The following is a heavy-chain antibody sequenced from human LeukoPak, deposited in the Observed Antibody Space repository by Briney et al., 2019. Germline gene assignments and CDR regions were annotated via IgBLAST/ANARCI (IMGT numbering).Heavy chain of an antibody. V-gene: IGHV3-72*01. J-gene: IGHJ3*01. CDR2: CKNKANSYTT. D-gene: IGHD3-16*02. CDR3: ARDMELST. Sequence: PGGSLRLSCTASGFTFSDYYMDWVRQAPGKGPEWVGRCKNKANSYTTDYAASVKGRFTVSRDDSKKSLYLQMNSLRAEDTAIYYRARDMELSTWGLGTLVTVSS. CDR1: GFTFSDYY.